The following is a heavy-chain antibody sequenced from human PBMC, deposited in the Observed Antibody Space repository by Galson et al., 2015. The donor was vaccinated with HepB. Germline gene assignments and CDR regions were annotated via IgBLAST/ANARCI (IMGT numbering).Heavy chain of an antibody. Sequence: SVKVSCKASGGTFSSYAINWGRQATGQGLEWMGWMNPNSGNTGYAQKFQGRVTMTRNTSISTDYMELSSLISEDTDVYPCAREVVVEDAFDIWGQGTMVTVSS. CDR1: GGTFSSYA. CDR3: AREVVVEDAFDI. CDR2: MNPNSGNT. J-gene: IGHJ3*02. V-gene: IGHV1-8*02. D-gene: IGHD3-22*01.